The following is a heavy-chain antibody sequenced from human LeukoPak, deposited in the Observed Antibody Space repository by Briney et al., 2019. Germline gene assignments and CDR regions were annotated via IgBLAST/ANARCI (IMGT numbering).Heavy chain of an antibody. CDR3: ARDLYDSSGYPFDY. CDR2: IYSGGST. D-gene: IGHD3-22*01. Sequence: GGSLRLSCAASGFTVGSTYMSWVRQAPGKGLERVSVIYSGGSTYYADSVKGRFTISRDNSKNTLYLQMNSLRAEDTAVYYCARDLYDSSGYPFDYWGQGTLVTVSS. V-gene: IGHV3-66*01. J-gene: IGHJ4*02. CDR1: GFTVGSTY.